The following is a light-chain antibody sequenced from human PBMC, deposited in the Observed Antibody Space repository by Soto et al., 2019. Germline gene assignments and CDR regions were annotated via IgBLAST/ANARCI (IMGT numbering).Light chain of an antibody. V-gene: IGLV3-21*02. CDR3: QVWDSSSDHVV. CDR2: DDS. J-gene: IGLJ2*01. Sequence: SYELTQPPSVSVAPGQTAGITCGGNNIGGKSVHWYQQKPGQAPVLVVYDDSDRPSGIPERFSGSNSGNTATLTISRVEAGDEADYYCQVWDSSSDHVVFGGGTKVTVL. CDR1: NIGGKS.